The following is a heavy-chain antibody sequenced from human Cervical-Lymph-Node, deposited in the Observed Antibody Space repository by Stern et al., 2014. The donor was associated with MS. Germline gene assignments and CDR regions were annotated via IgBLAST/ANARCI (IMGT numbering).Heavy chain of an antibody. J-gene: IGHJ4*02. V-gene: IGHV5-51*03. CDR3: ARSPATPSGYDRFDY. D-gene: IGHD5-12*01. CDR2: IFPRDSNT. CDR1: GYLFDDYW. Sequence: QLVQSGAEVKKPGESLKISCEASGYLFDDYWIGWVRQMSGRGLELVAIIFPRDSNTRYSPSVQGQGTISADKSISTAYLQWSSLKPADPPMYYCARSPATPSGYDRFDYWGQGALVTVSS.